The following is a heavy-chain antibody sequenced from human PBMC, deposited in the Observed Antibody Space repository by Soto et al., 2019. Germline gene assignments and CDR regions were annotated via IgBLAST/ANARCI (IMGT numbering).Heavy chain of an antibody. D-gene: IGHD3-22*01. CDR1: GFTFSSYA. CDR2: ISGSGGST. Sequence: EVQLLESGGGLVQPGGSLRLSCAASGFTFSSYAMSWVRQAPGKGLEWVSAISGSGGSTYYADSVKGRFTISRDNSKNTLYRQMNSLRAEDTAVYYCSKDQMDLYYYDSNGYAPDAFDILGQGTMVTFSS. J-gene: IGHJ3*02. CDR3: SKDQMDLYYYDSNGYAPDAFDI. V-gene: IGHV3-23*01.